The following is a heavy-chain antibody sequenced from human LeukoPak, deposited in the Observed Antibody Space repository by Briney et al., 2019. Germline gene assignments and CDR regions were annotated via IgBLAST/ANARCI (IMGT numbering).Heavy chain of an antibody. CDR3: AREEGYCSSTSCYRSPSSYYYYMDV. CDR1: GFTFSSYW. CDR2: IKQDGSEK. D-gene: IGHD2-2*01. V-gene: IGHV3-7*01. Sequence: GGSLRLSCAASGFTFSSYWMSWVRQAPGKGLEWVANIKQDGSEKNYVDSVKGRFTISRDNAKNSLYLQMNSLRAEDTAVYYCAREEGYCSSTSCYRSPSSYYYYMDVWGKGTTVTVSS. J-gene: IGHJ6*03.